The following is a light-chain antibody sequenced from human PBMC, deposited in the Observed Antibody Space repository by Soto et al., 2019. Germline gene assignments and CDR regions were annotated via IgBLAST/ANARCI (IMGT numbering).Light chain of an antibody. V-gene: IGLV2-14*01. CDR1: NTDLGVYGY. J-gene: IGLJ1*01. Sequence: QSVLAQPASVSGSFGQAITISCSGPNTDLGVYGYVSWYQHQPGKAPKVLIYDVNNRPSGISDRFSGSKSGDTASLTISGLQAEDEADYFCFSKISGFVYGFGTGTKLTVL. CDR2: DVN. CDR3: FSKISGFVYG.